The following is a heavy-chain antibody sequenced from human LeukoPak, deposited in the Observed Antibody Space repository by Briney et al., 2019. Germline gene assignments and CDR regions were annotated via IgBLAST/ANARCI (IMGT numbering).Heavy chain of an antibody. CDR1: GFTFSSYS. D-gene: IGHD3-9*01. J-gene: IGHJ5*02. CDR3: ARDSHYDILTGFLNWFDP. V-gene: IGHV3-48*01. CDR2: ISSSSSTI. Sequence: GSLRLSCAASGFTFSSYSMNWVRQAPGKGLEWVSYISSSSSTIYYADSVKGRFTISRDNAKNSLYLQMNSLRAEDTAVYYCARDSHYDILTGFLNWFDPWGQGTLVTVSS.